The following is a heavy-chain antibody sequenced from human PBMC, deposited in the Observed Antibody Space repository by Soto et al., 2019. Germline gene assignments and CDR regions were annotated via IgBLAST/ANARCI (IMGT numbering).Heavy chain of an antibody. CDR2: FTPALGTA. V-gene: IGHV1-69*06. Sequence: QAQLVQSGAEMKQPWYSVKVSCKASGGTYSSYPINWVRQAPGHGLEWLGRFTPALGTANYPKKLRDRLTITADTSASTTHLELRSLRSEDTGLYNCRSEGGDVYGWEGYWFLHLWVLGPLVTVPS. CDR1: GGTYSSYP. CDR3: RSEGGDVYGWEGYWFLHL. J-gene: IGHJ2*01. D-gene: IGHD3-16*01.